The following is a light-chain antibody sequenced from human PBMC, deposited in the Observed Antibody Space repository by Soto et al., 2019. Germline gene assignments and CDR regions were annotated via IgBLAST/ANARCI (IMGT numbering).Light chain of an antibody. V-gene: IGKV3-20*01. J-gene: IGKJ2*01. CDR2: GAS. Sequence: EIVLTQSPGTLSLSPGERATLSCRASQSVIRNYLAGYQQKRGQAPRLLIYGASSRATGIPDRFSGSGSGTDFTLTISRLEPEDFAVYYCHQYGSAPYTFGQGTKLEIK. CDR3: HQYGSAPYT. CDR1: QSVIRNY.